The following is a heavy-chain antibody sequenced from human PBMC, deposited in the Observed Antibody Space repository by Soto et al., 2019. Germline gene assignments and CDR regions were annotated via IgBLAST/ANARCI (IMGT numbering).Heavy chain of an antibody. D-gene: IGHD6-19*01. Sequence: QVQLVQSGAEVKKPGASVKVSCKASGYTFTSYAMHWVRQAPGQRLEWMGWINAGNGNTKYSQKFQGRVTITRDTSASTAYMELSSLRSEDTAVYYCARRGLDKWLVPGYFDYWGQGTLVTVSS. J-gene: IGHJ4*02. V-gene: IGHV1-3*01. CDR3: ARRGLDKWLVPGYFDY. CDR1: GYTFTSYA. CDR2: INAGNGNT.